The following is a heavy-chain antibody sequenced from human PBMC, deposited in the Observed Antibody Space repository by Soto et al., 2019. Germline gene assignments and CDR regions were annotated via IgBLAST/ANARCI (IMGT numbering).Heavy chain of an antibody. V-gene: IGHV4-61*01. CDR2: IYYSGST. CDR3: ARVPRYDDSSGYYSNWYFEL. D-gene: IGHD3-22*01. Sequence: QVQLQESGPGLVKPSETLSLTCTVSGGSVSSGSYYWSWIRQPPGKGLEWIGYIYYSGSTNYNPSHQGRVTIPGDTAKNQFSPRLSAVTAADTAGYYGARVPRYDDSSGYYSNWYFELWGRGNLGTVSS. CDR1: GGSVSSGSYY. J-gene: IGHJ2*01.